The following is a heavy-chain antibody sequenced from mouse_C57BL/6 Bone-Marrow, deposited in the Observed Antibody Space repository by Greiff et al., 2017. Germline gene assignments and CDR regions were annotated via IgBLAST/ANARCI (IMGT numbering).Heavy chain of an antibody. Sequence: VQLQQPGAELVKPGASVKLSCKASGYTFTSYWMQWVKQRPGQGLEWIGEIDPSDSYTNYNQKFKGKATLTVDTSSSTAYMQLSSLTSEDSAVYYCAREGVLLRPFAYWGQGTVVTVSA. CDR1: GYTFTSYW. CDR3: AREGVLLRPFAY. D-gene: IGHD1-1*01. V-gene: IGHV1-50*01. CDR2: IDPSDSYT. J-gene: IGHJ3*01.